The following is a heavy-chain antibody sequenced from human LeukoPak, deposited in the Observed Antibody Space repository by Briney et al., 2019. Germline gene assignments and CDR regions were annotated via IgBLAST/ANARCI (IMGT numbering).Heavy chain of an antibody. CDR1: GFTFSSYA. CDR3: AKVPTYYYDSSGSGD. J-gene: IGHJ4*02. D-gene: IGHD3-22*01. CDR2: ISGSGGST. Sequence: GGSLRLCCAASGFTFSSYAMSWVRQVAGKGLEWVSAISGSGGSTYYADSVKGRFTISRDNSKNTLYLQLNSLRAEDTAVYYCAKVPTYYYDSSGSGDWGQGTLVTVSS. V-gene: IGHV3-23*01.